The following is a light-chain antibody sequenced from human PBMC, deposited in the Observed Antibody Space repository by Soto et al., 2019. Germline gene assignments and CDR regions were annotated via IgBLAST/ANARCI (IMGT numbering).Light chain of an antibody. CDR1: RSLARNY. V-gene: IGKV3-20*01. CDR3: QQYGSSIMYT. Sequence: DIVLTQSPGTLSLSPGESATLSCRASRSLARNYLAWYQQKPGQAPRLLFYGASTRATGVPDRFSGSGSGTDFVLTISRLEPEDFAKYYCQQYGSSIMYTFGQGTKFEI. J-gene: IGKJ2*01. CDR2: GAS.